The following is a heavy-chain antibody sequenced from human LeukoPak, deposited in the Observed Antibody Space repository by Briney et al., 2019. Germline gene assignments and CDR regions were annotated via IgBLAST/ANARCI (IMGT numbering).Heavy chain of an antibody. V-gene: IGHV3-7*01. J-gene: IGHJ4*02. CDR2: IKPDGGEK. CDR1: GFTFSRYW. D-gene: IGHD3-10*01. CDR3: ASHYYGSGTYYWGYYFDY. Sequence: GGSLRLSCAASGFTFSRYWMSWVRQAPGKGLEWVANIKPDGGEKYYVDSVKGRFTVSRDNAKNSLYLQMNSLRAEDSAVYYCASHYYGSGTYYWGYYFDYWGQGTLVTVSS.